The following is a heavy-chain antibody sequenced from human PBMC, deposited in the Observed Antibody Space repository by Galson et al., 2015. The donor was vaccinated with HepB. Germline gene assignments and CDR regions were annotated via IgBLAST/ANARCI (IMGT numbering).Heavy chain of an antibody. D-gene: IGHD3-10*01. CDR3: TRDLSW. J-gene: IGHJ4*02. V-gene: IGHV3-15*01. CDR1: GFAFANAW. CDR2: IKSRADGGTT. Sequence: SLRLSCAASGFAFANAWMAWVRQAPGEGLEWLGRIKSRADGGTTIDAAMVKDRFIISRDDSEDTLYLQMNSLKIEDTAAYFCTRDLSWWGQGTLVAVSS.